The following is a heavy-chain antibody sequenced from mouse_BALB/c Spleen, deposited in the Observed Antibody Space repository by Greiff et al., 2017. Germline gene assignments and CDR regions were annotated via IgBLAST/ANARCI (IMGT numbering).Heavy chain of an antibody. V-gene: IGHV7-3*02. Sequence: EVMLVESGGGLVQPGGSLRLSCATSGFTFTDYYMSWVRQPPGKALEWLGFIRNKANGYTTEYSASVKGRFTISRDNSQSILYLQMNTLRAEDSATYYCAREAYYDYDTDAMDYWGQGTSVTVSS. J-gene: IGHJ4*01. CDR3: AREAYYDYDTDAMDY. CDR1: GFTFTDYY. CDR2: IRNKANGYTT. D-gene: IGHD2-4*01.